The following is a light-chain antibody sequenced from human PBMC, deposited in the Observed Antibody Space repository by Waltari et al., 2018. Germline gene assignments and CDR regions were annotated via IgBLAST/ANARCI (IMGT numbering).Light chain of an antibody. CDR1: TNELGSYNY. V-gene: IGLV2-11*01. CDR2: EVT. CDR3: CSYAGSYTWV. J-gene: IGLJ3*02. Sequence: SALTQPRSVSGSPGQSVTIPCTGTTNELGSYNYVPWYQQHPGKAPKLIILEVTRRPAGAPVGLSGSKSGNTASLTISGLRAEDEAEYYCCSYAGSYTWVFGGGTKLTVV.